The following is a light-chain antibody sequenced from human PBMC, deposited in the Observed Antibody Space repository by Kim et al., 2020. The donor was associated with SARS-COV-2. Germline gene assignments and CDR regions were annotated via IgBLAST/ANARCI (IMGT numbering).Light chain of an antibody. CDR3: QSYDSSLSGSGV. CDR2: GNS. V-gene: IGLV1-40*01. CDR1: SSNIGAGYD. J-gene: IGLJ1*01. Sequence: LTITGTGSSSNIGAGYDVHWYQQLPGTAPKLLIYGNSNRPAGVPDRFAGSKSGTSASLAITGLQAEDEADYYCQSYDSSLSGSGVFGTGTKVTVL.